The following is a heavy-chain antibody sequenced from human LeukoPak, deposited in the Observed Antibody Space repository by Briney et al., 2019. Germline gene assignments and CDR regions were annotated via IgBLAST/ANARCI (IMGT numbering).Heavy chain of an antibody. J-gene: IGHJ5*02. D-gene: IGHD1-1*01. CDR3: ARGVQLERRFDP. CDR1: GGSFSGYY. CDR2: INHSGST. Sequence: PETLSLTCAVYGGSFSGYYWSWIRQPPGKGLEWIGEINHSGSTNYNPSLKSRVTISVDTSKNQFSLKLSSVTAADTAVYYCARGVQLERRFDPWGQGTLVTVSS. V-gene: IGHV4-34*01.